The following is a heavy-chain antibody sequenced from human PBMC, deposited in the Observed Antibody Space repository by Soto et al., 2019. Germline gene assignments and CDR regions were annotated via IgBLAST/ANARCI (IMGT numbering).Heavy chain of an antibody. CDR1: GFTFSSYS. CDR2: ISGSSSTI. J-gene: IGHJ3*02. CDR3: AGEVVPASIVAFDI. Sequence: EVQLVECRGGLVQPGGSLGLSCAASGFTFSSYSLNWVSQAPGKGLEWVSYISGSSSTIYYAGSVKGRFTMSRDNAKNCLYLQMNSLRADDTAVYDCAGEVVPASIVAFDIWGQETMVTVS. V-gene: IGHV3-48*01. D-gene: IGHD2-2*01.